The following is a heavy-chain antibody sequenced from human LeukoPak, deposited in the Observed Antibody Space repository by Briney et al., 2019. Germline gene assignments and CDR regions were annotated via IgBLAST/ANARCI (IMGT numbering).Heavy chain of an antibody. CDR1: GGSISNYY. CDR2: IYYSGST. CDR3: ARDPSTYGGYGYYFDY. V-gene: IGHV4-59*01. D-gene: IGHD5-12*01. J-gene: IGHJ4*02. Sequence: SETLSLTCTVSGGSISNYYWSWIRQPPGKGLEWIGYIYYSGSTNYNPSLKSRLTISVDTSKNHFSLKLYSVTAADTAVYYCARDPSTYGGYGYYFDYWGQGTLVTVSS.